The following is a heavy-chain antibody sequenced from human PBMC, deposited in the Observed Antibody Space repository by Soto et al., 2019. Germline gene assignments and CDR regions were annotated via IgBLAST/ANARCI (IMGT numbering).Heavy chain of an antibody. J-gene: IGHJ3*02. D-gene: IGHD5-18*01. V-gene: IGHV3-30*18. CDR2: ISYDGSYK. CDR1: GFTFISYG. CDR3: AKNREYNYGGDAFDI. Sequence: QVQLVESGGGVVQPGRSLRLSCAASGFTFISYGMHWVRQAPGKGLEWVAFISYDGSYKYYADSVKGRFTISRDNSKNTLYLQMNSLRAEDTAVYYCAKNREYNYGGDAFDIWGQGTMVTVSS.